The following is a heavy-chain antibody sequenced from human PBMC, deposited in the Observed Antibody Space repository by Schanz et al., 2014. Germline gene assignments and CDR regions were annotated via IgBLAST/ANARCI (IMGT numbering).Heavy chain of an antibody. V-gene: IGHV4-31*03. CDR1: GDSMSSGVYY. J-gene: IGHJ4*02. Sequence: QVQLQESGPGLVKPSQTLSLTCNVSGDSMSSGVYYWNWIRQHPGKGLEWIGYIYYSGNTYYNPSLRGRVSMSLDTSKNQFSLKLGSVSAADTAVYYCARVRVRDGYLFEYWGQGTLVTVSS. CDR2: IYYSGNT. CDR3: ARVRVRDGYLFEY. D-gene: IGHD5-12*01.